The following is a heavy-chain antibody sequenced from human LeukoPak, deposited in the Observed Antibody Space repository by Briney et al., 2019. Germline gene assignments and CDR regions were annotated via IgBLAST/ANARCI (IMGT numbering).Heavy chain of an antibody. CDR2: IYYSGSN. V-gene: IGHV4-59*01. Sequence: SETLSLTCTVSGGSISSYYWSWVRQSPGKGLEWIGYIYYSGSNNYNRSRKSGVTITVETTNNKFSLKLSSVTAADTAVYYCARVWGGDGDYFQHWGQGTLVTVSS. CDR3: ARVWGGDGDYFQH. D-gene: IGHD2-21*02. CDR1: GGSISSYY. J-gene: IGHJ1*01.